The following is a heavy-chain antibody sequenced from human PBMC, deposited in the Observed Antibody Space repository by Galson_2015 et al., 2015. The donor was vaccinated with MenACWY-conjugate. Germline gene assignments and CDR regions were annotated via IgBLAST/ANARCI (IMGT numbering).Heavy chain of an antibody. CDR1: GFTFSSYA. CDR3: AKAQVVPAAHGGGSFDY. CDR2: ISGSGGST. D-gene: IGHD2-2*01. J-gene: IGHJ4*02. V-gene: IGHV3-23*01. Sequence: SLRLSCAASGFTFSSYAMSWVRQAPGKGLEWVSAISGSGGSTYYADSVKGRFTISRDNSKNTLYLQMNSLRAEDTAVYYCAKAQVVPAAHGGGSFDYWGQGTLVTVSS.